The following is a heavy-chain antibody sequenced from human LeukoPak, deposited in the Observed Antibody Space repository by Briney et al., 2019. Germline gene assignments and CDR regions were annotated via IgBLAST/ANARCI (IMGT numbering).Heavy chain of an antibody. J-gene: IGHJ5*02. D-gene: IGHD2-2*02. Sequence: PSETLSLTCTVSGGSISSGDYYWSWIRQPPGKGLEWIGYIYYRGSTYYNPSLKSRVTISVDTSKNQFSLKLSSVTAADTAVYYCARENSIVVVPAAIPRWFDPWGQGTLVTVSS. CDR1: GGSISSGDYY. CDR2: IYYRGST. CDR3: ARENSIVVVPAAIPRWFDP. V-gene: IGHV4-30-4*08.